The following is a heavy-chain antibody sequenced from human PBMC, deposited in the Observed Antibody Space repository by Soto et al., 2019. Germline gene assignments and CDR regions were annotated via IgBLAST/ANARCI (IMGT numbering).Heavy chain of an antibody. V-gene: IGHV3-21*06. J-gene: IGHJ3*01. CDR1: GFILSNYT. D-gene: IGHD2-15*01. Sequence: GGSLRLSCAGSGFILSNYTMNRVRQAPGKGLEWVSSISGSSTYIYYADSVKGRFTISRDNAKNSLYLQMNSLRVEDTAVYYCARDRCSGGSCYRTYAFDLWGRGTLVTVSS. CDR2: ISGSSTYI. CDR3: ARDRCSGGSCYRTYAFDL.